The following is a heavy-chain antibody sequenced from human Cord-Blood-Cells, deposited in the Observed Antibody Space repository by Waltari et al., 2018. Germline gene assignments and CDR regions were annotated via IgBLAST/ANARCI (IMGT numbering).Heavy chain of an antibody. Sequence: QVTLKASGPVLVKPPETLTLTCTVLGVSLSNARMGVSWFRQPPRKALEWHAHIFSKNEKSHSTSLKSRLTISKDTSKRQVVRTMTNMDPVDTATYYCARIRPRLWLEADAFDIWGQGTMVTVSS. J-gene: IGHJ3*02. V-gene: IGHV2-26*01. CDR3: ARIRPRLWLEADAFDI. CDR1: GVSLSNARMG. D-gene: IGHD5-18*01. CDR2: IFSKNEK.